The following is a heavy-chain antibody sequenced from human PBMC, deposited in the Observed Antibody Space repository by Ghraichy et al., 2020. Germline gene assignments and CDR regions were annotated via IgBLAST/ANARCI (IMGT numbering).Heavy chain of an antibody. CDR3: ARRRSSTSWYYYYYGMDV. J-gene: IGHJ6*02. D-gene: IGHD2-2*01. CDR2: IYYSGST. V-gene: IGHV4-39*01. Sequence: SETLSLTCTVSGGSISSSSYYWGWIRQPPGKGLEWIGSIYYSGSTYYNPSLKSRVTISVDTSKNQFSLKLSSVTAADTAVYYCARRRSSTSWYYYYYGMDVWGQGTTVTVSS. CDR1: GGSISSSSYY.